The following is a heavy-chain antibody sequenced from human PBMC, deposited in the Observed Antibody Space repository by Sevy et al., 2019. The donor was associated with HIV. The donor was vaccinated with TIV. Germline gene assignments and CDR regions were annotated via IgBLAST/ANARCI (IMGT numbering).Heavy chain of an antibody. V-gene: IGHV3-21*01. CDR1: GFTFSSYS. Sequence: GGSLRLSCAASGFTFSSYSMNWVRQAPGKGLEWVSSISTSSSYIYYADSVKGRFNISRDNAKNSLYLQMNSLRAEDTAVYYCARISCTNGVCLQGYYYYAMDVWGQGTTVTVSS. J-gene: IGHJ6*02. CDR2: ISTSSSYI. D-gene: IGHD2-8*01. CDR3: ARISCTNGVCLQGYYYYAMDV.